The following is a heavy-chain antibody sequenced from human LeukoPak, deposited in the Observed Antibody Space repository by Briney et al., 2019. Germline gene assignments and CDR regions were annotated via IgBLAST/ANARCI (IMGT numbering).Heavy chain of an antibody. CDR3: AKGTTFHFDY. D-gene: IGHD1-1*01. CDR1: GFTFSSYA. Sequence: GGSLRLSCAASGFTFSSYAMSWVRQAPGEGREWVSAISGSGGSTYYADSVKGRFTISRDNSKNTLYLQMNSLRAEDTAVYYCAKGTTFHFDYWGQGTLVTVSS. CDR2: ISGSGGST. J-gene: IGHJ4*02. V-gene: IGHV3-23*01.